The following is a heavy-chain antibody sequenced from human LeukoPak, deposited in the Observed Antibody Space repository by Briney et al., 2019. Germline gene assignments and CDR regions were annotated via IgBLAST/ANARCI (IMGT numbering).Heavy chain of an antibody. V-gene: IGHV3-30*02. J-gene: IGHJ4*02. Sequence: PGGSLRLSCAASGLTFSSYGMHWVRQAPGKGLEWVAFIRYDGSNKYYADSVKGRFTISRDNSKNTLYLQMNSLRTEDTAVYYCARVQGCTSGVCYYYFDQWGQGTLVTVSS. D-gene: IGHD2-8*01. CDR1: GLTFSSYG. CDR2: IRYDGSNK. CDR3: ARVQGCTSGVCYYYFDQ.